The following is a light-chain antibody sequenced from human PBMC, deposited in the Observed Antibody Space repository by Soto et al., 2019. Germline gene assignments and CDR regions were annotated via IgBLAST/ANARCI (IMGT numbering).Light chain of an antibody. CDR2: WAS. CDR3: QQYYSSPRT. J-gene: IGKJ4*01. V-gene: IGKV4-1*01. Sequence: DIVMTQSPDSLAVSLGERATINCKSSQTVLYRSNNMNYLSWYQQKPGQPPKLLIYWASTRESGVPDRFSGRGSGTDFTLTISSRQAEDVAVYYCQQYYSSPRTFGGGTKVEIK. CDR1: QTVLYRSNNMNY.